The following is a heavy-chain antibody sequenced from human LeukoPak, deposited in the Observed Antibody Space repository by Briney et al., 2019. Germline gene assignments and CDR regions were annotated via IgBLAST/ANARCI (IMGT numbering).Heavy chain of an antibody. CDR3: ARGGWVVPAAINP. D-gene: IGHD2-2*02. V-gene: IGHV4-34*01. CDR2: INHSGST. CDR1: GGSFSDYY. J-gene: IGHJ5*02. Sequence: SETLSLTCAVYGGSFSDYYWTWIRQPPGKGLEWIGEINHSGSTNYNPSLKSRITISVDTSKNQFSLKLNSVTAADTAVYYCARGGWVVPAAINPWGQGTLVTVSS.